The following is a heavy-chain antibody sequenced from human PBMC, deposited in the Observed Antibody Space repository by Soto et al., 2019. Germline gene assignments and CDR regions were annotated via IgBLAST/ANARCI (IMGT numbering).Heavy chain of an antibody. CDR2: IYYSGST. CDR1: GGSISSSSYY. V-gene: IGHV4-39*01. D-gene: IGHD1-26*01. CDR3: ARHESGSYYKGIGNAFDI. Sequence: GSLRLSCTVSGGSISSSSYYWGWIRQPPGKGLEWIGSIYYSGSTYYNPSLKSRVTISVDTSKNQFSLKLSSVTAADTAVYYCARHESGSYYKGIGNAFDIWGQGTMVTVSS. J-gene: IGHJ3*02.